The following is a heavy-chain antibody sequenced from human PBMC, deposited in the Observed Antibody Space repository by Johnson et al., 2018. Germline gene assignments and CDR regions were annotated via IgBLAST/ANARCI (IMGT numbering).Heavy chain of an antibody. V-gene: IGHV1-69*12. CDR3: AGGDVVVVAATRYYYGMDV. CDR2: IIPIFGTA. J-gene: IGHJ6*04. Sequence: QVQLVQSGAEVKKXGSSVKVXCKASGGTFSSYAIRWVRQAPGQGLAWMGGIIPIFGTANYAQKFQGRVTITADESTSTAYMALSSLRSEDTAVYYWAGGDVVVVAATRYYYGMDVWGKGTTVTVSS. D-gene: IGHD2-15*01. CDR1: GGTFSSYA.